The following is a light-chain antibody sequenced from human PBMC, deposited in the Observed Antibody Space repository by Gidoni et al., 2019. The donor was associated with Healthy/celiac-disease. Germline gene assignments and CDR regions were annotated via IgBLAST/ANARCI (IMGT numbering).Light chain of an antibody. CDR2: GAS. V-gene: IGKV3-20*01. Sequence: EIVSTQSPGTLSLSPGERATLSCRASQSVSSSYLAWYQQKPGQAPRLLIYGASSRATGIPDRFSGSGSGTDFTLTISRLEPEDFAVYYCQQYGSSGWTFGQETKVEIK. J-gene: IGKJ1*01. CDR1: QSVSSSY. CDR3: QQYGSSGWT.